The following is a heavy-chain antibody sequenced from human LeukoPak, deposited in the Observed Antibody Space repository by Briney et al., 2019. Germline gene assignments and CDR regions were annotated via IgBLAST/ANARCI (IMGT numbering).Heavy chain of an antibody. Sequence: PGGSLRLSCAASGFTFSSYGMSWVRQAPGKGLEWVSAISGSGGSTYYADSVKGRFTISRDNSKNTLYLQMNSLRAEDTAVYYCAKVGHPMIVVVITPYFDYWGQGTLVTVSS. V-gene: IGHV3-23*01. D-gene: IGHD3-22*01. J-gene: IGHJ4*02. CDR1: GFTFSSYG. CDR2: ISGSGGST. CDR3: AKVGHPMIVVVITPYFDY.